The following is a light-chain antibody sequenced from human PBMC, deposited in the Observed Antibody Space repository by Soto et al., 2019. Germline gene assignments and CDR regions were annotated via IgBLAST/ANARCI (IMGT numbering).Light chain of an antibody. J-gene: IGKJ1*01. V-gene: IGKV1-5*01. Sequence: QLTQSPSTMSASVGDRVTITCRASQNIGKWLAWYQQKPGKAPNLLISDASRLESGVPSRFRGRGSGTNFTLAISSLQPDDFATYYCHQYDSYRTFGQVTKVYIK. CDR1: QNIGKW. CDR2: DAS. CDR3: HQYDSYRT.